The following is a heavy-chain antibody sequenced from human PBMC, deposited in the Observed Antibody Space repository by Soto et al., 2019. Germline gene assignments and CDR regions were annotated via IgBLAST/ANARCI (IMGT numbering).Heavy chain of an antibody. CDR1: GGSISSGGYY. V-gene: IGHV4-31*03. J-gene: IGHJ5*02. D-gene: IGHD6-13*01. CDR3: ASHGYSSSWHYWFDP. Sequence: QVQLQESGPGLVKPSQTLSLTCTVSGGSISSGGYYWSWIRQHPGKGLEWIGYIYYSGSTYYNPSRKSRVTISVDTSKNQFSLKLSSVTAADTAVYYCASHGYSSSWHYWFDPWGQGTLVTVSS. CDR2: IYYSGST.